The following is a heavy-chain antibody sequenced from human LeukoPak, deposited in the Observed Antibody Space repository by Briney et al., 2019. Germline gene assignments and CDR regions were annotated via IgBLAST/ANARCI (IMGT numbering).Heavy chain of an antibody. J-gene: IGHJ4*02. V-gene: IGHV4-34*01. CDR3: ARNVKVATPYYFDY. Sequence: SSETLSLTCAVYGGSFSGYYWSWIRQPPGKGLEWIGEINHSGSTNYNPSLKSRVTISVDTSKNQFSLKLSSVTAADTAVYYCARNVKVATPYYFDYWGQGTLVTVSS. D-gene: IGHD5-12*01. CDR2: INHSGST. CDR1: GGSFSGYY.